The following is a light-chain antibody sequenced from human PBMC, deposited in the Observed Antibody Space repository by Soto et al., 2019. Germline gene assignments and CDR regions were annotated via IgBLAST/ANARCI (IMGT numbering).Light chain of an antibody. Sequence: QSALTQPASVSGSPGQSITISCTGTSSDVGGYNYVSWYQQHPGKAPKLMIYEVSNRPSGVSKRFSGSKSGNTASLTIFGLQAEDEADYYCSSYTSSSTLEVFGGGTKVTVL. CDR3: SSYTSSSTLEV. CDR2: EVS. V-gene: IGLV2-14*01. CDR1: SSDVGGYNY. J-gene: IGLJ3*02.